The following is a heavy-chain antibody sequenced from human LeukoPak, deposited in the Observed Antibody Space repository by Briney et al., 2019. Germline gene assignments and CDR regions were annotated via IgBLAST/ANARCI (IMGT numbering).Heavy chain of an antibody. D-gene: IGHD2-8*02. J-gene: IGHJ4*02. CDR3: ARGGDYWYFFGY. V-gene: IGHV1-2*02. Sequence: ASVKVSCKASGYTFTGYYMHWVRQAPGQGLEWMGWINPNSGDTNYAQKFQGRVTMTRDTSISTAYMELSRLRSDDTAVYYCARGGDYWYFFGYWGQGTLVTVSS. CDR1: GYTFTGYY. CDR2: INPNSGDT.